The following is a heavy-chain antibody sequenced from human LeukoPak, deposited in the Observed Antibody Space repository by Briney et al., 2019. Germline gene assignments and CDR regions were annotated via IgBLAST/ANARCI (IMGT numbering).Heavy chain of an antibody. V-gene: IGHV3-53*01. J-gene: IGHJ6*02. CDR3: ARDRWLVRPYYYYGMDV. D-gene: IGHD6-19*01. CDR2: IYSGGST. Sequence: GGSLRLSCAASGFTVSSNYMSWVRQAPGKGLEWVSVIYSGGSTYYADSVKGRFTISRDNSKNTLYLQMNSLRAEDTAVYYCARDRWLVRPYYYYGMDVWGQGTTVTVSS. CDR1: GFTVSSNY.